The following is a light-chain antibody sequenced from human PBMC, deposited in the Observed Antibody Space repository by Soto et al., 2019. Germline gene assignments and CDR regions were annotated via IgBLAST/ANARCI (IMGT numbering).Light chain of an antibody. V-gene: IGKV3-15*01. CDR2: GSS. Sequence: EIVMTQSPATLSVSPGERATLSCRASQSISSNLAWYQQKPGQAPRFLIYGSSTRATGIPARFSGSGSGTEFTLTISSLQSEDFAVYYCQQYNNRPLTFGQGTRLEIK. J-gene: IGKJ5*01. CDR1: QSISSN. CDR3: QQYNNRPLT.